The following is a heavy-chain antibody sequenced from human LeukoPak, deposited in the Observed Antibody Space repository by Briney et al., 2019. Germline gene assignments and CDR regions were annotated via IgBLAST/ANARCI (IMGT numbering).Heavy chain of an antibody. CDR2: ISGSGGST. D-gene: IGHD6-19*01. Sequence: SGGSLRLSCAASGFTFSSYAMSWVRQAPGKGLEWVSAISGSGGSTYYADSVKGRFTISRDNSKNTLYLQMNSLRAEDTAVYYCAKKPSVAGFFDYWGQGTLVTVSS. V-gene: IGHV3-23*01. CDR1: GFTFSSYA. J-gene: IGHJ4*02. CDR3: AKKPSVAGFFDY.